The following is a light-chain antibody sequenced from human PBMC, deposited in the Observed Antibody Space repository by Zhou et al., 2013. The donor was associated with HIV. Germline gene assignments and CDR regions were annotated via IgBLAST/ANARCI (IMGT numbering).Light chain of an antibody. V-gene: IGKV1-39*01. CDR2: AAS. CDR1: QSISSY. Sequence: DIQMTQSPSSLSASVGDRVTITCRASQSISSYLNWYQQKPGKAPKLLIYAASSLQVGSHQGSVAVDLGQISTLTISSLQPEDFATYYCQQSYSTPYTFGQGTKLEIK. J-gene: IGKJ2*01. CDR3: QQSYSTPYT.